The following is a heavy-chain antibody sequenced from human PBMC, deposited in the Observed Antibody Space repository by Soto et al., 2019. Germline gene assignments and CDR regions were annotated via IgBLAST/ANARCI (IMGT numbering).Heavy chain of an antibody. CDR3: ARDRGPSV. Sequence: SETLSLTCRVSGGSVTSGRYYWSWIRQPPGKGLEWIGYILYNGSTNYNPSLKSRVTISADTSKNQFSLKLTSVTAADTAVYYCARDRGPSVWGQGTTVTVSS. D-gene: IGHD3-10*01. CDR1: GGSVTSGRYY. V-gene: IGHV4-61*01. CDR2: ILYNGST. J-gene: IGHJ6*02.